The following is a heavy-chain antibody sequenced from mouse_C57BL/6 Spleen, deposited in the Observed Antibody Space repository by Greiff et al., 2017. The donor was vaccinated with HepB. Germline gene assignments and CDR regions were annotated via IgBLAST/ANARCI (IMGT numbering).Heavy chain of an antibody. V-gene: IGHV5-17*01. Sequence: EVQRVESGGGLVKPGGSLKLSCAASGFTFSDYGMHWVRQAPEKGLEWVAYISSGSSTIYYADTVKGRFTISRDNAKNTLFLQMTSLRSEDTAMYYCATSGGAWFAYWGQGTLVTVSA. CDR2: ISSGSSTI. CDR1: GFTFSDYG. CDR3: ATSGGAWFAY. J-gene: IGHJ3*01.